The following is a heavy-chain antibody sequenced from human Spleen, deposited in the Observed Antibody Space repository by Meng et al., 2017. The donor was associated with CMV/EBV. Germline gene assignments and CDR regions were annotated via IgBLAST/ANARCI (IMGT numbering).Heavy chain of an antibody. CDR2: IKEDGSEK. J-gene: IGHJ4*02. V-gene: IGHV3-7*01. Sequence: GGSLRLSCAASGFTVSSNYMSWVRQAPGKGLEWVANIKEDGSEKYYVDSVKGRFTISRDNAKNSLYLQMNSLRVGDTAVYYCARGRLAVAGWGQGSLVTVSS. CDR3: ARGRLAVAG. D-gene: IGHD6-19*01. CDR1: GFTVSSNY.